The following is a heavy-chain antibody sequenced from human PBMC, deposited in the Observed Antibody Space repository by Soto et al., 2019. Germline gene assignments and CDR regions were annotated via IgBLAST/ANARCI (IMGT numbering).Heavy chain of an antibody. V-gene: IGHV1-18*04. CDR3: ARDQAAAGTVDY. CDR2: ISTYNSNT. CDR1: GYPFTSYG. Sequence: ASVKVSCKASGYPFTSYGISWVRQAPGQGLDWMGWISTYNSNTNYAQEFQGRVTMTTDTSTSTAYMELRSLRSDDTAVYYCARDQAAAGTVDYWGQGTLVTAPQ. D-gene: IGHD6-13*01. J-gene: IGHJ4*02.